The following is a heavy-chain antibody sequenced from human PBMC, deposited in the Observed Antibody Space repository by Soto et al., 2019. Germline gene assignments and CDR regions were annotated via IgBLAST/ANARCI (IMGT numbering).Heavy chain of an antibody. CDR1: GYTFTSYG. D-gene: IGHD3-9*01. J-gene: IGHJ4*02. CDR2: ISAYNGNT. Sequence: ASVKVSCKASGYTFTSYGISWVRQAPGQGLEWMGWISAYNGNTNYAQKLQGRVTMTTDTSTSTAYMELRSLRSDDTAVYYCARDRLDDILTGYSPLLLRYWGQGTLVTVSS. V-gene: IGHV1-18*01. CDR3: ARDRLDDILTGYSPLLLRY.